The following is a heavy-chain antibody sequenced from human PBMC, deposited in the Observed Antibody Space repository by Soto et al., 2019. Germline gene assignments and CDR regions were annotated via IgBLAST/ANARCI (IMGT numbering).Heavy chain of an antibody. V-gene: IGHV3-64*01. CDR2: IVSNGVST. D-gene: IGHD2-15*01. Sequence: GGSLRLSCAASGFTFSSYAMHWVRQAPGKGLEYVSAIVSNGVSTYYANSVKGRFTISRDNSKNTLYLQMGSLRAEDMAVYYCARGGSHFDYWGQGTLITVS. CDR1: GFTFSSYA. J-gene: IGHJ4*02. CDR3: ARGGSHFDY.